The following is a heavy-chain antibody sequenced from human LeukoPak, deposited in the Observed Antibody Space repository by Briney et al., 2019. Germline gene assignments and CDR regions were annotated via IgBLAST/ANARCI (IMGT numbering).Heavy chain of an antibody. CDR2: ISNSGST. J-gene: IGHJ6*03. Sequence: SETLSLTCSVSGGPIISHYWSGIRQPPGKGLEWIGYISNSGSTDYNPSLRSRVTISINTSKNQFSLKLRSVTAADSAVYYCVRDALEGYYSYYYMDVWGRGTTVTVSS. V-gene: IGHV4-59*11. CDR3: VRDALEGYYSYYYMDV. D-gene: IGHD1-1*01. CDR1: GGPIISHY.